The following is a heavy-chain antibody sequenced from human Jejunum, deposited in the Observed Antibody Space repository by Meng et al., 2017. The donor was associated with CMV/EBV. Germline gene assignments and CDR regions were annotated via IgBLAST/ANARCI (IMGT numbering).Heavy chain of an antibody. J-gene: IGHJ5*02. V-gene: IGHV3-73*01. CDR3: TRHSIVVVPAAGFDP. CDR2: IRSKTYSSAT. Sequence: SDYTIHWVRQAPGKGLEWVGRIRSKTYSSATAYAASVKGRFIISRDDSKNTAYLQMNSLKTEDTAVYYCTRHSIVVVPAAGFDPWGQGTRVTVSS. D-gene: IGHD2-2*01. CDR1: SDYT.